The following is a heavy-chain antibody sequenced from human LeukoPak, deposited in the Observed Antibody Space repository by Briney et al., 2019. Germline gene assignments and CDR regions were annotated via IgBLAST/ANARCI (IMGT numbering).Heavy chain of an antibody. CDR2: IDPSDSYT. J-gene: IGHJ5*02. D-gene: IGHD2-2*01. CDR1: GYSFTSYW. CDR3: ARHPLIVVPAAARNWFDP. V-gene: IGHV5-10-1*01. Sequence: GESLQISFKGSGYSFTSYWISWVRQMPGKGLAWMGRIDPSDSYTNYSPSFQGHVTISADKSISTAYLQWSSLKASDTAMYYCARHPLIVVPAAARNWFDPWGQGTLVTVSS.